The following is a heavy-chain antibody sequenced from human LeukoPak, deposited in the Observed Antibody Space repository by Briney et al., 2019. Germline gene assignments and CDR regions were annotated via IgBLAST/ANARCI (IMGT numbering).Heavy chain of an antibody. Sequence: ASVTVSCKASGYTFTSYDMNWVRQATGQGLEWMGWMNPNSGNTGYAQKFQGRVTMTRDTSISTAYTELSSLRSEDTAVYYCARALSGTPPHAFDIWGQGTMVTVSS. V-gene: IGHV1-8*01. CDR1: GYTFTSYD. D-gene: IGHD1-1*01. J-gene: IGHJ3*02. CDR2: MNPNSGNT. CDR3: ARALSGTPPHAFDI.